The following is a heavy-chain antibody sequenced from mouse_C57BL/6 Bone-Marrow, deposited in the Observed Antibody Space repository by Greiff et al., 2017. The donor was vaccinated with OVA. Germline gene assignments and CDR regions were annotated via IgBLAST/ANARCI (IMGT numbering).Heavy chain of an antibody. CDR3: ARDCYYYGSSPAWFAY. CDR2: IHPNSGST. CDR1: GYTFTSYW. D-gene: IGHD1-1*01. V-gene: IGHV1-64*01. J-gene: IGHJ3*01. Sequence: QVQLQQPGAELVKPGASVKLSCKASGYTFTSYWMHWVKQRPGQGLEWIGMIHPNSGSTNYNEKFKSKATLTVDKSSSTAYMQLSSLTSEDSAVYYCARDCYYYGSSPAWFAYWGQGTLVTVSA.